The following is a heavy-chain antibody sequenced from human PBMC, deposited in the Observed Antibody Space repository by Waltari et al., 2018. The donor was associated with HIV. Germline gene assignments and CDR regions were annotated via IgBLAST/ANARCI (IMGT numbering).Heavy chain of an antibody. CDR2: IYYSGST. D-gene: IGHD3-10*01. Sequence: QVQLQESGPGLVKPSETLSLTCTIPAGSISSYYWSWIRQPPGKGLEWIGYIYYSGSTYYNPSLKDRVTMSIDTSKNQFSLTLSSVTAADTAVYYCARDIRGTDFDYWGQGALVTVSS. V-gene: IGHV4-59*01. CDR1: AGSISSYY. J-gene: IGHJ4*02. CDR3: ARDIRGTDFDY.